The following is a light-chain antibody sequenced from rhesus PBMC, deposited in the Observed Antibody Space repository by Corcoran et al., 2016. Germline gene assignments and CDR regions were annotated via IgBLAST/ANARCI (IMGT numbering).Light chain of an antibody. Sequence: ETVVTQSPVTLSLSPGERATLSCRASQSVGSHLAWYQQKPGQAPRLLIYDASNSATGIPDRFSGSGSGTDFTLTISSLEPEDVGVYYCQQNSNLITFGGGTKVELK. CDR1: QSVGSH. CDR3: QQNSNLIT. J-gene: IGKJ4*01. CDR2: DAS. V-gene: IGKV3-24*04.